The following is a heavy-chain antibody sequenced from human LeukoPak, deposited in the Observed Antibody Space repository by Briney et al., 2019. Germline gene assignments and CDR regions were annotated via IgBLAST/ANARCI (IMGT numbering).Heavy chain of an antibody. CDR3: ARDNYYDSSGYYLFDY. CDR1: GYTFTGYY. Sequence: ASVKVSCKASGYTFTGYYMHWVRQAPGQGLEWMGWINPNSGGTNYAQKFQGRVTMTRDTSISTAYMELSRLRSDDTAVYYCARDNYYDSSGYYLFDYWGQGTLVTVSS. V-gene: IGHV1-2*02. CDR2: INPNSGGT. D-gene: IGHD3-22*01. J-gene: IGHJ4*02.